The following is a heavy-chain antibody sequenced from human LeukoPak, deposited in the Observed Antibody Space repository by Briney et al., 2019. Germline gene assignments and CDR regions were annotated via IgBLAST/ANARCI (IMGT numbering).Heavy chain of an antibody. D-gene: IGHD2-15*01. J-gene: IGHJ6*02. Sequence: PGGSLRLSCAASGFTVSSNYMSWVRQAPGKGLEWVSVIYSGGSTYYADSVKGRFTISSDNSKNTLYLQMNSLRAEDTAVYYCARVGCGGSCAGYYYYYGMDVWGQGTTVTVSS. CDR3: ARVGCGGSCAGYYYYYGMDV. CDR2: IYSGGST. V-gene: IGHV3-53*01. CDR1: GFTVSSNY.